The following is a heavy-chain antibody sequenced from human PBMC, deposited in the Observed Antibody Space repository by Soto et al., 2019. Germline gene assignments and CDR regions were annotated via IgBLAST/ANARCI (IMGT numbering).Heavy chain of an antibody. Sequence: PSETLSLTCAVYGGSFSGYYWSWILQPPGKGLEWIGEINHSGSTNYNPSLKSRVTISVDTSKNQFSLKLSSVTAADTAVYYCARVPLRTGTWAGYFDYWGQGTLVT. D-gene: IGHD1-7*01. CDR2: INHSGST. J-gene: IGHJ4*02. V-gene: IGHV4-34*01. CDR1: GGSFSGYY. CDR3: ARVPLRTGTWAGYFDY.